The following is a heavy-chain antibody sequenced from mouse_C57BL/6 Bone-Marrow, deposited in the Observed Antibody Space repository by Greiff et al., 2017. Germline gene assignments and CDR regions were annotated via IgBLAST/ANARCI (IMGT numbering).Heavy chain of an antibody. J-gene: IGHJ2*01. CDR1: GFTFSSYA. V-gene: IGHV5-4*01. CDR2: ISDGGSYT. CDR3: ARDRDLPED. D-gene: IGHD3-3*01. Sequence: EVQLVESGGGLVKPGGSLKLSCAASGFTFSSYAMSWVRQTPEKRLEWVATISDGGSYTYYPDNVKGRFTISRDNAKNHLYLQMSHLKSEDTAMYYCARDRDLPEDWGQGTTLTVSS.